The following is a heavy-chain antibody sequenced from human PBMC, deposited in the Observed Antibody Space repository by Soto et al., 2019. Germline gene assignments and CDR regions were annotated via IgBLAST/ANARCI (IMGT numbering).Heavy chain of an antibody. Sequence: EVQLVESGGGLVQPGGSLRVSCAASGFTFGSYWMNWVRQAPGKGLVWVSRIDSDGSSTTYADSVKGRFTTSRDNAKNTLYLQMSSLRVEDTAVYYCARGRTYSMDVWGQGTTVTVSS. CDR1: GFTFGSYW. CDR2: IDSDGSST. J-gene: IGHJ6*02. CDR3: ARGRTYSMDV. V-gene: IGHV3-74*01.